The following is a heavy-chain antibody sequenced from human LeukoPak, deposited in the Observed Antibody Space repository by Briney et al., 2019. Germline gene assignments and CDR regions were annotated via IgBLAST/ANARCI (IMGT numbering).Heavy chain of an antibody. CDR1: GGSIGSYY. CDR3: ARGVFYYDTSGRGYYFDY. CDR2: IYTSGGT. J-gene: IGHJ4*02. Sequence: SQTLSLTCTVSGGSIGSYYWSWIRQPAGKGLEWIGRIYTSGGTVYNPSLKSRVTMSVDTSKNQFSLKLSSVTAADTAVYYCARGVFYYDTSGRGYYFDYWGQGTLVTVSS. V-gene: IGHV4-4*07. D-gene: IGHD3-22*01.